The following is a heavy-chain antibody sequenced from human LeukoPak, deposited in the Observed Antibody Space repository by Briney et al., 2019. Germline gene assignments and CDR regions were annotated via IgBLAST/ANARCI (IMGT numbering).Heavy chain of an antibody. Sequence: PAWALRLFSAASWFTASSNYIRWGRQAPRGGLEWGSVIYYGGSTYYADTVKGRFTISRDNSKNTPYLQMNSLRAEDTAVYYCARDLSYCSGGSCYESGYFDYWGQGTLVTVSS. D-gene: IGHD2-15*01. J-gene: IGHJ4*02. V-gene: IGHV3-53*01. CDR2: IYYGGST. CDR3: ARDLSYCSGGSCYESGYFDY. CDR1: WFTASSNY.